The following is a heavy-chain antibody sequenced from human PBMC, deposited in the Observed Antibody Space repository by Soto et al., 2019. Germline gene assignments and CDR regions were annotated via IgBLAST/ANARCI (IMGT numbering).Heavy chain of an antibody. Sequence: VQLVEPGGGLVKPGGSLRLSCAASGFTLSDFFMSWLRQAPGKRLEWVSFISSTSTHTTYADSVKGRFTVSRDNAKNSLYLQMTSLRVEDTAVYYCARDRSYGDVDYWGPGTLVTVSS. J-gene: IGHJ4*02. V-gene: IGHV3-11*06. CDR2: ISSTSTHT. CDR1: GFTLSDFF. CDR3: ARDRSYGDVDY. D-gene: IGHD5-18*01.